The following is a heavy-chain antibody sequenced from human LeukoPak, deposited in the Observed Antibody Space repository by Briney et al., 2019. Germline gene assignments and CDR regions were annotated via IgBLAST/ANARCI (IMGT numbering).Heavy chain of an antibody. CDR3: ARDRRYVAAFSGFGY. V-gene: IGHV1-18*01. Sequence: ASVKVSCKASGYTFTSYGISWVRQAPGQGLEWMGWISAYNGNTSYAQKLQGRVTMTTDTSTSTAYMELRSLRSDDTAVYYCARDRRYVAAFSGFGYWGQGTLVTVSS. CDR1: GYTFTSYG. CDR2: ISAYNGNT. J-gene: IGHJ4*02. D-gene: IGHD6-19*01.